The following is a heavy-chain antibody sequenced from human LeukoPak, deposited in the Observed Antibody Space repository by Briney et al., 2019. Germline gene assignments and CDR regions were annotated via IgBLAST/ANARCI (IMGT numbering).Heavy chain of an antibody. CDR3: AKILSAYNGLTN. V-gene: IGHV3-23*01. Sequence: GGPLRLPCAACGFIFSSYAMSGVPRAPGKALRSVCSLSGSAGFTCKGDPLKGRLTTSRDNSENTLYLQMNSLRAEDTAVYYCAKILSAYNGLTNWGQGTLVTVSS. D-gene: IGHD3-16*01. J-gene: IGHJ4*02. CDR1: GFIFSSYA. CDR2: LSGSAGFT.